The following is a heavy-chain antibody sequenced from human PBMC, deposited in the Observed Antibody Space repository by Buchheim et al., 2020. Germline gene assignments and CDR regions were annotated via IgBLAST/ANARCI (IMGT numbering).Heavy chain of an antibody. CDR2: INSDGSST. CDR3: ARARGLTPLQWLPQEEFGY. D-gene: IGHD6-19*01. Sequence: EVQLVESGGGLVQPGGSLRLSCAASGFTFSSYWMHWVRQAPGKGLVWVSRINSDGSSTSYADSVKGRFTISSDNAKNTLYLQMNSLRAEDTAVYYCARARGLTPLQWLPQEEFGYWGQGTL. J-gene: IGHJ4*02. CDR1: GFTFSSYW. V-gene: IGHV3-74*01.